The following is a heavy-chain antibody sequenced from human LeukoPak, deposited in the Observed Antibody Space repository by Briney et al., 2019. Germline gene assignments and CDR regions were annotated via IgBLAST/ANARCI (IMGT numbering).Heavy chain of an antibody. J-gene: IGHJ5*02. Sequence: GASVKVSCKASGYTFTSYYMHWVRQAPGQGLERMGIINPSGGSTSYAQKFQGRVTMTRDTSTSTVYMELSSLSSEDTAVYYCARGRPLLWFGESPETRNWFDPWGQGTLVTVSS. CDR2: INPSGGST. D-gene: IGHD3-10*01. V-gene: IGHV1-46*01. CDR3: ARGRPLLWFGESPETRNWFDP. CDR1: GYTFTSYY.